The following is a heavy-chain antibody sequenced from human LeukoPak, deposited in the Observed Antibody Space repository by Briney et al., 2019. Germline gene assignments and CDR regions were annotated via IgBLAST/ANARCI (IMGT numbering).Heavy chain of an antibody. D-gene: IGHD6-13*01. Sequence: PGRSLRLSCAASGFTFSSYAMHWVRQAPGKGLEWVAVISYDGSNKYYADSLKGRFTISRDNSKNTLYLQMNSLRAEDTAVYYCARVRAGGRSSWALNYWGQGTLVTVSS. V-gene: IGHV3-30-3*01. CDR2: ISYDGSNK. J-gene: IGHJ4*02. CDR1: GFTFSSYA. CDR3: ARVRAGGRSSWALNY.